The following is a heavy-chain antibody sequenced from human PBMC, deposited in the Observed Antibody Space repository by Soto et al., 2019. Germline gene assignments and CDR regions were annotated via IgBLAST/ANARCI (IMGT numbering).Heavy chain of an antibody. CDR2: IYYSGST. CDR3: ASSPLKAWDSED. V-gene: IGHV4-31*03. CDR1: GGSISSGGYY. D-gene: IGHD1-26*01. J-gene: IGHJ4*02. Sequence: QVQLQESGPGLVKPSQTLSLTCTVSGGSISSGGYYWSWIRQHPGKGLEWIVYIYYSGSTYYNPSLKSRFSISVDMSKKQFSLKLRSVTAADTAVYYCASSPLKAWDSEDWGQGTLVTVSS.